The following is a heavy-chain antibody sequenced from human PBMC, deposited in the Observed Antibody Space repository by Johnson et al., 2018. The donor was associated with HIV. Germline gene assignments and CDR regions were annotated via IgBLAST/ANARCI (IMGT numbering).Heavy chain of an antibody. CDR2: ISYAGSDK. CDR1: GFTFSYYG. Sequence: HVQLVESGGGVVQPGRSLRLSCAASGFTFSYYGIHWVRQAPGKGLEWVAVISYAGSDKYYSDSVKGRFTISRDNSKNTLYLQMNRLRAEDTAVYYCALSGGAAAYDAFDIWGQGTMVTVSS. J-gene: IGHJ3*02. CDR3: ALSGGAAAYDAFDI. D-gene: IGHD6-13*01. V-gene: IGHV3-33*05.